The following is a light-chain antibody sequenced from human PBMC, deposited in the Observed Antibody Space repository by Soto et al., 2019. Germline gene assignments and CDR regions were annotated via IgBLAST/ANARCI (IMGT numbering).Light chain of an antibody. Sequence: EIVMTQSPATLSGSPGEIATLSCRASQSVSDSLAWYQQKPGQATRLLIFDISTRATGIPARFSGSGSGTEFTLTISSVQSEDFAVYYCQQYKNWPPIPFGQGTRLEIK. CDR1: QSVSDS. CDR3: QQYKNWPPIP. V-gene: IGKV3-15*01. J-gene: IGKJ5*01. CDR2: DIS.